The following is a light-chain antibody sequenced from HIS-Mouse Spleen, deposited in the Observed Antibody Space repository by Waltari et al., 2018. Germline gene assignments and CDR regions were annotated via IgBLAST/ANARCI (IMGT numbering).Light chain of an antibody. CDR3: CSYAGSSTWV. V-gene: IGLV2-23*01. CDR1: SSEVGSDNL. J-gene: IGLJ3*02. CDR2: EGS. Sequence: QSALTQPASVSGSPGQSITISCTGTSSEVGSDNLVSWYQQHPGKAPKLMIYEGSKRPSGVSNRFSGSKSGNTASLTISGLQAEDEADYYCCSYAGSSTWVFGGGTKLTVL.